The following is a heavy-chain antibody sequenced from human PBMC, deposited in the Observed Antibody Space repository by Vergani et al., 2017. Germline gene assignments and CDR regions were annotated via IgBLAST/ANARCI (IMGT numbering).Heavy chain of an antibody. J-gene: IGHJ4*02. V-gene: IGHV1-46*01. CDR3: ARAITWYNWKYFDY. CDR1: GYTFTSYY. CDR2: INPRGGST. Sequence: QVQLVQSGAEVKKPGASVKVSCKASGYTFTSYYMHWVRQAPGQGLEWMGIINPRGGSTIYAQKFEGRVTMTRDTSTSTVYMELSSLGSEDTAVYYCARAITWYNWKYFDYWGQGTLVTVSS. D-gene: IGHD1-20*01.